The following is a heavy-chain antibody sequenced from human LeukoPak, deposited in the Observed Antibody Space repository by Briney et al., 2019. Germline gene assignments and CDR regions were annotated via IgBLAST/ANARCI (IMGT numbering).Heavy chain of an antibody. CDR3: ARLLGGYVDY. CDR1: GFTFSSYG. D-gene: IGHD3-22*01. CDR2: IRYDGSNK. V-gene: IGHV3-30*02. Sequence: GGSLRLSCAASGFTFSSYGMHWVRQAPGKGLEWVAFIRYDGSNKYYADSVKGRFTISRDNSKNTLYLQMNSLRAEDTAVYYCARLLGGYVDYWGQGTLVTVSP. J-gene: IGHJ4*02.